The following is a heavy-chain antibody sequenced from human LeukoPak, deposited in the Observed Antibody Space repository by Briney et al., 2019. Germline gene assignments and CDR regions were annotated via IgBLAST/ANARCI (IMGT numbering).Heavy chain of an antibody. J-gene: IGHJ4*02. CDR2: INSDGSIT. D-gene: IGHD1-1*01. CDR1: GFTFTTYW. V-gene: IGHV3-74*01. CDR3: ARGKTGTTAVDY. Sequence: GGSLRLSCAASGFTFTTYWMHWVRQAPGKGLVWVSHINSDGSITSYADSVKGRFTISRDNSKNTLYLQMNSLRAEDTAVYYCARGKTGTTAVDYWGQGTLVTVSS.